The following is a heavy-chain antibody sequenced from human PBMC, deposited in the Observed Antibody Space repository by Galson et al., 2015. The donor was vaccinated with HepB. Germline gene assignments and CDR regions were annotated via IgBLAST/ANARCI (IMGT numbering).Heavy chain of an antibody. D-gene: IGHD3-3*01. V-gene: IGHV3-7*03. CDR3: ARDARHRPILFDP. Sequence: SLRLSCADSHLVLGDYWMSWVRQAPGKGLEWVACINQDGSEKNYVDSVKGRFTISRDNAKNSLFLQMNTLTVEDTAVYYCARDARHRPILFDPWGQGTLVTV. CDR2: INQDGSEK. J-gene: IGHJ5*02. CDR1: HLVLGDYW.